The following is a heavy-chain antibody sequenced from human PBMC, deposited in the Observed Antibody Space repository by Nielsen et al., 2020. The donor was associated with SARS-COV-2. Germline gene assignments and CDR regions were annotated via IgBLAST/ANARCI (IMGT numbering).Heavy chain of an antibody. J-gene: IGHJ4*02. CDR1: GGTFKSYV. CDR2: IIPVLDTV. D-gene: IGHD5-18*01. Sequence: SVNVSCKASGGTFKSYVISWLRQAPGQGLEWMGDIIPVLDTVNYAQKFQGRVTITADESTSTAYMELSSLRSEDTAVYYCARDGGHSYEYWGQGTLVTVSS. V-gene: IGHV1-69*13. CDR3: ARDGGHSYEY.